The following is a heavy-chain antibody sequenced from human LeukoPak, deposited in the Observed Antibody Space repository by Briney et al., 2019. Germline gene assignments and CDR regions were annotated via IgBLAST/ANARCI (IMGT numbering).Heavy chain of an antibody. J-gene: IGHJ6*03. V-gene: IGHV3-21*04. D-gene: IGHD1-26*01. CDR3: AKDSKIVGATFRSYHYMDV. CDR2: ISTSSSYI. CDR1: GFTFSSYC. Sequence: GGSLRLSCAASGFTFSSYCMNWVRQAPGKGLEWVSFISTSSSYIHYADSVKGRFTISRDNSKNTLYLQMNSLRAEDTAVYYCAKDSKIVGATFRSYHYMDVWGKGTAVTVSS.